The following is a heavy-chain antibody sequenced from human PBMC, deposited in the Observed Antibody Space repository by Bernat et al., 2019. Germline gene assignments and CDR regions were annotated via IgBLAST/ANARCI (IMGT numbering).Heavy chain of an antibody. J-gene: IGHJ4*02. D-gene: IGHD6-19*01. Sequence: EVQLVETRGGLIQPGGSLRLSCAASGFSVSSNYMSWVRQAPGKGLEWVSVIYSGGGTYYADSVKGRFTISRDNSKNTVSLQMNSLRAEDTAVYYCARTPFRVAVAGTYHFDYWGQGTLVTVSS. CDR2: IYSGGGT. V-gene: IGHV3-53*05. CDR3: ARTPFRVAVAGTYHFDY. CDR1: GFSVSSNY.